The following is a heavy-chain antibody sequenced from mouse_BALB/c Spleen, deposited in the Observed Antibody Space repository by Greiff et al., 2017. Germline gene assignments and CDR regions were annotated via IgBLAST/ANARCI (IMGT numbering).Heavy chain of an antibody. D-gene: IGHD2-4*01. CDR2: IWSGGST. CDR1: GFSLTSYG. V-gene: IGHV2-2*02. Sequence: VQLQESGPGLVQPSQSLSITCTVSGFSLTSYGVHWVRQSPGKGLEWLGVIWSGGSTDYNAAFISRLSISKDNSKSQVFFKMNSLQANDTAIYYCARNYDYVGDYWGQGTSVTVSS. CDR3: ARNYDYVGDY. J-gene: IGHJ4*01.